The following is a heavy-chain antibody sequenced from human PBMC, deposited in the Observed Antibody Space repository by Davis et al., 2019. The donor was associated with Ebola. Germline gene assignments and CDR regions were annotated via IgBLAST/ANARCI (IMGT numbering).Heavy chain of an antibody. D-gene: IGHD3-9*01. V-gene: IGHV3-21*01. CDR3: ARDGTGDILTGYRGYYYGMDV. J-gene: IGHJ6*02. Sequence: PGGSLRLSCAASGFTFSSYSMNWVRQAPGKGLEWVSSISSSSSYIYYADSVKGRFTISRDNAKNSLYLQMNSLRAEDTAVYYCARDGTGDILTGYRGYYYGMDVWGQGTTVTVSS. CDR2: ISSSSSYI. CDR1: GFTFSSYS.